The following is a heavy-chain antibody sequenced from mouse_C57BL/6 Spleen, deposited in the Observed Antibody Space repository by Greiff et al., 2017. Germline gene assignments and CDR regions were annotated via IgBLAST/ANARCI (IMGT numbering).Heavy chain of an antibody. CDR3: ARRRVDSSGYGFAY. CDR2: IDPSDSYT. CDR1: GYTFTSYW. V-gene: IGHV1-69*01. Sequence: VQLQQPGAELVMPGASVKLSCKASGYTFTSYWMHWVKQRPGQGLEWIGEIDPSDSYTNYNQKFKGKSTLTVDKSSSTAYMQLSSLTSEDSAVYYCARRRVDSSGYGFAYWGQGTLGTVSA. D-gene: IGHD3-2*02. J-gene: IGHJ3*01.